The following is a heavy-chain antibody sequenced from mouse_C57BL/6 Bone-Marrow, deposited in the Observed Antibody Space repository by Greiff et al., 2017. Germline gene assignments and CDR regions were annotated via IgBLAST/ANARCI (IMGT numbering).Heavy chain of an antibody. CDR1: GYTFTSYW. D-gene: IGHD1-1*01. Sequence: QVQLQQSGAELAKPGASVKLSCKASGYTFTSYWMHWVKQRPGQGLEWIGYINPSRGDTKYNQKFKDKATLTADKSSSTAYMQLSSLTYADSAVYYCASPSSTVLAPFDYWGQGTTLTVSS. CDR3: ASPSSTVLAPFDY. CDR2: INPSRGDT. J-gene: IGHJ2*01. V-gene: IGHV1-7*01.